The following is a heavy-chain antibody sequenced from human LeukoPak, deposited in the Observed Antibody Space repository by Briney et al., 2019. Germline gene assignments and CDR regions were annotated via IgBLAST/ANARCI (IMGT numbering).Heavy chain of an antibody. V-gene: IGHV3-23*01. D-gene: IGHD6-19*01. Sequence: GGALRLSCAASGFTFSSYAMTWVRQAPGKGPELVTSIDSSGGSTSYADYVKGRFTIYRDTTKNTLYLQRNSLRAEDTAVYYCAKASVVAAHGYWVQGTLVTVSS. CDR2: IDSSGGST. CDR1: GFTFSSYA. CDR3: AKASVVAAHGY. J-gene: IGHJ4*02.